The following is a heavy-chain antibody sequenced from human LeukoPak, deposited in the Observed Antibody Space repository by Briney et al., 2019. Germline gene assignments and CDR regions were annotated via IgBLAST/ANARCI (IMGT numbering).Heavy chain of an antibody. V-gene: IGHV4-39*01. CDR1: GGSISSSSYY. J-gene: IGHJ4*02. D-gene: IGHD1-20*01. CDR3: ARLTATTPLDY. Sequence: SETLSLTCTVSGGSISSSSYYWGWIRQPPGKGLEWIASIYYRGSTYYNPSLKSRVTIVMDTSKNQFSLKLSSVTAADTAVYYCARLTATTPLDYWGQGILVTVSS. CDR2: IYYRGST.